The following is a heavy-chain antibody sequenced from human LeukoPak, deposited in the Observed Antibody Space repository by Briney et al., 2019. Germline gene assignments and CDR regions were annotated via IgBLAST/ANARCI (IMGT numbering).Heavy chain of an antibody. Sequence: GGSLRLSCAASGFTFSSYAMSWVRQAPGKGLEWVSGINWNGGSTGYADSVKGRFTISRDNAKNSLYLQMNSLRAEDTALYYCARVNYYDSSGYADAFDIWGQGTMVTVSS. CDR3: ARVNYYDSSGYADAFDI. CDR2: INWNGGST. CDR1: GFTFSSYA. J-gene: IGHJ3*02. D-gene: IGHD3-22*01. V-gene: IGHV3-20*04.